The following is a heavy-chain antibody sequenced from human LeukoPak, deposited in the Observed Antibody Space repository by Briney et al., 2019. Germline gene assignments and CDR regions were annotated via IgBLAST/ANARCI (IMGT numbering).Heavy chain of an antibody. J-gene: IGHJ6*03. CDR1: GYTFTSYD. Sequence: GASVKVSCKASGYTFTSYDINWVRQATGQGFEWMGWMNPNSGNTGYAQKSQGRVTMTRNTSISTAYMELSSLRSEDTAVYYCARNYDFWSGYYGYYYYMDVWGKGTTVTVSS. CDR3: ARNYDFWSGYYGYYYYMDV. V-gene: IGHV1-8*01. D-gene: IGHD3-3*01. CDR2: MNPNSGNT.